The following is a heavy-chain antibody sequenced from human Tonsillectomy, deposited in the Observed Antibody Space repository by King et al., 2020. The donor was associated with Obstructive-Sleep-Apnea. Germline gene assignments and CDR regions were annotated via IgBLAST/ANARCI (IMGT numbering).Heavy chain of an antibody. D-gene: IGHD4-23*01. J-gene: IGHJ4*02. CDR2: LYWDDEK. CDR1: DFSLSTTGVG. CDR3: ARGRRSYGGLFDS. V-gene: IGHV2-5*02. Sequence: ITLKESGPALVKPTQTLTLTCTSDFSLSTTGVGVGWIRQPPGKALEWLALLYWDDEKRYSPSLKNRLTITKDTSKNQVVLIMTNMDPVDTATYFCARGRRSYGGLFDSWGQGTLVTVSS.